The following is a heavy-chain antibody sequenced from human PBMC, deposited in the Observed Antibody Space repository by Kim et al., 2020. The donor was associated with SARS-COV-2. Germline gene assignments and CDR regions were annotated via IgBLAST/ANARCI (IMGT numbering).Heavy chain of an antibody. J-gene: IGHJ4*02. CDR3: AKAVFTVTTIPYYFDY. D-gene: IGHD4-4*01. Sequence: VKGRFTISRDNSKNTLYLQMNSLRAEDTAVYYCAKAVFTVTTIPYYFDYWGQGTLVTVSS. V-gene: IGHV3-23*01.